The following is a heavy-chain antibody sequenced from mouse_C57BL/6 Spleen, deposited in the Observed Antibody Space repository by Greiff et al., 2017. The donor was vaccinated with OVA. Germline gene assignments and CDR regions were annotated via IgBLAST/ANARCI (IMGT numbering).Heavy chain of an antibody. CDR3: AREGTYYYGSSYLLPMDD. J-gene: IGHJ4*01. CDR1: GYTFTDHT. D-gene: IGHD1-1*01. Sequence: QVQLQQSDAELVKPGASVKISCKVSGYTFTDHTIHWMKQRPEQGLEWIGYIYPRDGSTKYNEKFKGKATLTADKSSSTSYMQLNSLTSEDSAVYFCAREGTYYYGSSYLLPMDDWGQGTSVTVSS. V-gene: IGHV1-78*01. CDR2: IYPRDGST.